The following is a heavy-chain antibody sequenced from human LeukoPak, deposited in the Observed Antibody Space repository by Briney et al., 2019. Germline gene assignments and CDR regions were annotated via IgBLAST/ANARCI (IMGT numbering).Heavy chain of an antibody. CDR1: GFTFNNYI. CDR2: ISFDERHK. CDR3: ARERYFDWLNFDY. J-gene: IGHJ4*02. D-gene: IGHD3-9*01. Sequence: GESLRLSCEVSGFTFNNYIMHWVRQAPGKGLEWVALISFDERHKYYADSVKGRFSISRDNSNSSLSLHMNSLRTEDTAVYYCARERYFDWLNFDYWGQGSLVTVSS. V-gene: IGHV3-30*04.